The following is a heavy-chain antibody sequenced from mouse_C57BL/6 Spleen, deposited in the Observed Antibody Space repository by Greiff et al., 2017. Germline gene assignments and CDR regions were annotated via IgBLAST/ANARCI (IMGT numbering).Heavy chain of an antibody. Sequence: QVQLQQPGTELVQPGASVKLSCKASGYTFTSYWMHWVKQRPGQGLEWIGNINPSNGGTNYNEKFKSQATLTVDKTSSTAYMLLRNLTSEDSAVYYCARWTYCYGSSYDDGGKGTTLTVSS. CDR2: INPSNGGT. J-gene: IGHJ2*01. CDR1: GYTFTSYW. D-gene: IGHD1-1*01. V-gene: IGHV1-53*01. CDR3: ARWTYCYGSSYDD.